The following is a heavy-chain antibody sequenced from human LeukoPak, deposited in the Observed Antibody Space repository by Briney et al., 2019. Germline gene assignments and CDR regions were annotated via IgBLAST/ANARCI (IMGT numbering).Heavy chain of an antibody. Sequence: GGSLRLSCAASGFTFSSYGMHWVRQAPGKGLEWVAVIWYYGSNKYYADSVKGRFTISRDNSKNTLYLQMNSLRAEDTAVYYCARDLHHYYGSGSYYNAFGYWGQGTLVTVSS. D-gene: IGHD3-10*01. CDR2: IWYYGSNK. V-gene: IGHV3-33*01. CDR3: ARDLHHYYGSGSYYNAFGY. CDR1: GFTFSSYG. J-gene: IGHJ4*02.